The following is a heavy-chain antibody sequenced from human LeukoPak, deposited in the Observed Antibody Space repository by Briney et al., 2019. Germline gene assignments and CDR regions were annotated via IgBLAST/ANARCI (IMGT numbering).Heavy chain of an antibody. CDR2: VSGSGGST. J-gene: IGHJ3*02. D-gene: IGHD1-26*01. CDR1: GFTFSSYA. V-gene: IGHV3-23*01. CDR3: AVDRAGRHQLDAFDI. Sequence: PGGSLRLSCAASGFTFSSYAMSWVRHAPAKGLESVSAVSGSGGSTYYADSVKGRFTISRDNSKTALYLQMISLKLEDTTVYDSAVDRAGRHQLDAFDIWGQGTMVTVSS.